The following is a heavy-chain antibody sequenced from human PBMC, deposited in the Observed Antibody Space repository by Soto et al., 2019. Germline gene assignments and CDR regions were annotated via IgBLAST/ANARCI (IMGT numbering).Heavy chain of an antibody. Sequence: SETLSLTCTVSGGSISSGDYYWSWIRQPPGKGLEWIGYIYYSGSTYYNPSLKSRVTISVDTSKNQFSLKLSSVTAADTAVYYCARVYSSSPLGLFDPWGQGTLVTVSS. D-gene: IGHD6-6*01. CDR2: IYYSGST. V-gene: IGHV4-30-4*01. CDR1: GGSISSGDYY. CDR3: ARVYSSSPLGLFDP. J-gene: IGHJ5*02.